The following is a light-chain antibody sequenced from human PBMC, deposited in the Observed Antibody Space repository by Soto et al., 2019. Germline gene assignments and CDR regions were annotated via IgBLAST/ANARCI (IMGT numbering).Light chain of an antibody. J-gene: IGLJ3*02. CDR3: AAWDDSLNGWV. CDR1: SSNIGSNT. Sequence: QSVLTQPPSASGTPGQRGTISCSGSSSNIGSNTVNWYQQLPGTAPKLLIYSNNQRPSGVPDRVSGSKSGTSASLAISGLQSEDEDDYYCAAWDDSLNGWVFGGGTKLTVL. V-gene: IGLV1-44*01. CDR2: SNN.